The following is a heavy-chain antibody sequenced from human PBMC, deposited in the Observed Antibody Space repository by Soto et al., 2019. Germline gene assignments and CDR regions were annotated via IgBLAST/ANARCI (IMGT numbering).Heavy chain of an antibody. Sequence: GGSLRLSCSASGFTFSSYAMHWVRQAPGKGLEYVSAISSNGGSTYYADSVKGRFTISRDNSKNTLYLQMSSLRAEDTAVYYCVLLTLGDTAMGEKYYGMDVWGQGTTVPVAS. V-gene: IGHV3-64D*08. CDR2: ISSNGGST. J-gene: IGHJ6*02. CDR3: VLLTLGDTAMGEKYYGMDV. CDR1: GFTFSSYA. D-gene: IGHD5-18*01.